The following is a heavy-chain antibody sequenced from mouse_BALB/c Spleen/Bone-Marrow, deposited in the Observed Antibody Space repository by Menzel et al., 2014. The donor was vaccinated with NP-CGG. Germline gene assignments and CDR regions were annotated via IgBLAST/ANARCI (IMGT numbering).Heavy chain of an antibody. Sequence: EVQLQQSGPELVKPGASVKISCKASGYTSTDYNIHWVKQNHGRSLEWIGYIYPYNGVTGYNQKFKNKATLTADISSTTAYMELRSLTSEDSAVYFCTIYDYWGLGTTLTVSS. J-gene: IGHJ2*01. CDR3: TIYDY. CDR1: GYTSTDYN. D-gene: IGHD1-1*02. V-gene: IGHV1S29*02. CDR2: IYPYNGVT.